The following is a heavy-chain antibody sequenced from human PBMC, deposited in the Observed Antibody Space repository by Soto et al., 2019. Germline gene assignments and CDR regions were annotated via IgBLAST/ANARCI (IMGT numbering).Heavy chain of an antibody. CDR2: ISYDGSNK. CDR1: GFTFSSYA. J-gene: IGHJ4*02. V-gene: IGHV3-30-3*01. CDR3: ARAPRDRSPPDY. Sequence: QVQLVESGGGVVQPGRSLRLSCAASGFTFSSYAMHWVRQAPGKGLEWVAVISYDGSNKYYADSVKGRFTISRDNSKNTLYLQMNSLRAEDTAVYYCARAPRDRSPPDYWGQGTPVTVSS. D-gene: IGHD3-16*02.